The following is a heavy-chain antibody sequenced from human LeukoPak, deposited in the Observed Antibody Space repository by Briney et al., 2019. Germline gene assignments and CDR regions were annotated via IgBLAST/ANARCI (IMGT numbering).Heavy chain of an antibody. CDR2: IYSGGST. CDR3: AKDFDY. V-gene: IGHV3-53*01. Sequence: PGGSLRLSCSASGFTLRNYAMSWVRQAPGKGLEWVSVIYSGGSTYYADSVKGRFTISRDNSKNTLYLQMNSLRAEDTAVYYCAKDFDYWGQGTLVTVSS. J-gene: IGHJ4*02. CDR1: GFTLRNYA.